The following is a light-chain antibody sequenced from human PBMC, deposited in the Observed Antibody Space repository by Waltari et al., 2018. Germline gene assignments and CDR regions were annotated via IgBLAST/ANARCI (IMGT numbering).Light chain of an antibody. Sequence: DIVMTQSPDSLAVSLGERATINCKSSQTVLYSSNKKNYLAWYQQKPGQPPKLRLCWATPRQSGVPDLFSGSGSGTDFTLPISSLQTEDVALYYCQQYYSSPYTFGQGTKLEI. CDR2: WAT. CDR3: QQYYSSPYT. J-gene: IGKJ2*01. V-gene: IGKV4-1*01. CDR1: QTVLYSSNKKNY.